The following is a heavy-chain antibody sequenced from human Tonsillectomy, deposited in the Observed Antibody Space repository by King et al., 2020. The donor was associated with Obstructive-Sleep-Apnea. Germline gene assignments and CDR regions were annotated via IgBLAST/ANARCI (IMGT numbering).Heavy chain of an antibody. Sequence: VQLVESGAEVKKPGSSVKVSCKASGGTFSRFAISWVRQAPGQGLEWMGGIIPILGTLNYAQKFQGRVTITADESTRTAYMELSSLRSEDTAVYYCARPSGSYREDWFDPWGQGTLVTVSS. V-gene: IGHV1-69*01. J-gene: IGHJ5*02. D-gene: IGHD1-26*01. CDR3: ARPSGSYREDWFDP. CDR1: GGTFSRFA. CDR2: IIPILGTL.